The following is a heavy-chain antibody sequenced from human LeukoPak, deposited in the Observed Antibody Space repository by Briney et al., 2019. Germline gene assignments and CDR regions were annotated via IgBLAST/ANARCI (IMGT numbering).Heavy chain of an antibody. V-gene: IGHV1-18*01. CDR1: GYTFTSYG. CDR3: ARDHDYHKDV. J-gene: IGHJ6*02. CDR2: ISTYDGYI. Sequence: ASVKVSCKASGYTFTSYGISWVRQAPGQGLEWMGWISTYDGYIIYARKFQGRVAMSTDASTTTAYMELRSLRSDDTAVYYCARDHDYHKDVWGQGTTVTVSS.